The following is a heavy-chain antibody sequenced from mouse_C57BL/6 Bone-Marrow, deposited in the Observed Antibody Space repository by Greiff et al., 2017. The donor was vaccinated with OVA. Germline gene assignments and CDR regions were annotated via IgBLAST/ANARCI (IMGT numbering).Heavy chain of an antibody. D-gene: IGHD1-1*01. CDR3: AIGSPTVVESLNAMDY. CDR1: GYTFTSYW. V-gene: IGHV1-74*01. CDR2: IHPSDSDT. J-gene: IGHJ4*01. Sequence: QVQLQQPGAELVKPGASVKVSCKASGYTFTSYWMHWVKQRPGQGLEWIGRIHPSDSDTNYNQKFKGKVTLTVDKSSSTAYMQLSSLTSEDSAVYYCAIGSPTVVESLNAMDYWGQGTSVTVSS.